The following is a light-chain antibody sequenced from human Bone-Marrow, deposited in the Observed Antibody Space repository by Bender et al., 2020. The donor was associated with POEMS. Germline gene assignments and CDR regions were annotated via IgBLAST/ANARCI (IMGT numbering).Light chain of an antibody. CDR1: SSDVGGSKF. CDR2: DVS. J-gene: IGLJ3*02. Sequence: QSALTQPLSVSGSPGQSVTISCTGSSSDVGGSKFVSWHQQHPGKAPKVILYDVSKRTSGVPDRFSGSKSGNTASLTISGLQAEDEADYYCAVWDDSLNGWVFGGGTKLTVL. V-gene: IGLV2-11*01. CDR3: AVWDDSLNGWV.